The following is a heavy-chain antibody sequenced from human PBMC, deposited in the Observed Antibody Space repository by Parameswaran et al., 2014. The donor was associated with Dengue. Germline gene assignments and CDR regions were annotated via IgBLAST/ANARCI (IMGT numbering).Heavy chain of an antibody. D-gene: IGHD6-19*01. Sequence: WIRQPPGKGLEWVSVIYSGGSTYYADSVKGRFTISRDNSKNTLYLQMNSLRAEDTAVYYCARGGWYGDYWGQGTLVTVSS. J-gene: IGHJ4*02. V-gene: IGHV3-66*01. CDR2: IYSGGST. CDR3: ARGGWYGDY.